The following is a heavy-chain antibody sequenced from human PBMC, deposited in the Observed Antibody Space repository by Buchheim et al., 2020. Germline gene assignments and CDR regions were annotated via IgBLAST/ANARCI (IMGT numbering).Heavy chain of an antibody. CDR2: ISGGGGST. V-gene: IGHV3-23*01. J-gene: IGHJ4*02. D-gene: IGHD1-14*01. CDR3: AKDVRTIAPYYCDY. Sequence: EVQLLESGGGLAQPGGSLRLSCAASGLTFRNNAMSWVRQAPGKGLEWVSSISGGGGSTYYADSVKGRFTISRDNSKNTLYLQMNSLRAEDTAVYYCAKDVRTIAPYYCDYWGQGTL. CDR1: GLTFRNNA.